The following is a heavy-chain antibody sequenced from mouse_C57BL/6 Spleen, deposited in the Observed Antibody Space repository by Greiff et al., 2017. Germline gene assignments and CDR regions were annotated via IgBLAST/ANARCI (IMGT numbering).Heavy chain of an antibody. Sequence: DVMLVESGGGLVKPGGSLKLSCAASGFTFSDYGMHWVRQAPEKGLEWVAYISSGSSTIYYADTVKGRFTISRDNAKNTLFLQMTSLRSEDTAMYYCARKTTVVFDYWGQGTTLTVSS. CDR3: ARKTTVVFDY. CDR1: GFTFSDYG. J-gene: IGHJ2*01. CDR2: ISSGSSTI. D-gene: IGHD1-1*01. V-gene: IGHV5-17*01.